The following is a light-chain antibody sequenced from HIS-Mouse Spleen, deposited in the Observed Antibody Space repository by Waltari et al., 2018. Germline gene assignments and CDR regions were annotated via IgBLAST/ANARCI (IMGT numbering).Light chain of an antibody. CDR1: SSDVGSFNL. CDR3: CSYAGSSTWV. J-gene: IGLJ3*02. V-gene: IGLV2-23*01. Sequence: QSALTQPASVSGSPGQSITISCTGTSSDVGSFNLFSCYQQHPGKAPKLRIYEGSKRPSGVSNRFSGSKSGNTASLTIAGLQAEDEADYYCCSYAGSSTWVFGGGTKLTVL. CDR2: EGS.